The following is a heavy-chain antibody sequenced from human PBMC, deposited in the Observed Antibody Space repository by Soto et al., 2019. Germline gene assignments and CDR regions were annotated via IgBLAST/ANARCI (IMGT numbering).Heavy chain of an antibody. CDR3: AEGGGGGGYSSIDS. J-gene: IGHJ5*01. Sequence: VQLVESGGGVVQPGRSLRLSCEASGFMFLSYGFHWVRQAPGKGLEWVAVISVNGGNKDYVDSVKGRFTISRDDSKNKAYMKRENRRAWDRALFFCAEGGGGGGYSSIDSWGQGTLVSVSS. CDR1: GFMFLSYG. D-gene: IGHD4-4*01. V-gene: IGHV3-30*18. CDR2: ISVNGGNK.